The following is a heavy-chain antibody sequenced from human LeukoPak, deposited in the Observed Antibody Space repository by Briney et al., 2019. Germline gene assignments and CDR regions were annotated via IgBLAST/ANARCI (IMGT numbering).Heavy chain of an antibody. CDR2: ISYDGSNK. J-gene: IGHJ3*02. CDR1: GFTLSSYG. Sequence: PGRSLRLSCGAWGFTLSSYGMHWVRQARGKGLEWVAVISYDGSNKYYADSVKGRCTISRDNSKNPLYLQMNSLRAEDTAVYYCAKDGGLSSVAGPLGAFDIWAQGTMVTVSS. CDR3: AKDGGLSSVAGPLGAFDI. V-gene: IGHV3-30*18. D-gene: IGHD6-19*01.